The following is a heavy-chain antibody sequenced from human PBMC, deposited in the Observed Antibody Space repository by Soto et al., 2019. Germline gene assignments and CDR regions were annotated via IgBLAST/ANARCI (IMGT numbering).Heavy chain of an antibody. D-gene: IGHD3-10*01. CDR2: ISGYTGNT. Sequence: GASGKVSCKASGYTFTSYGISWGRQAPGQGIERMGWISGYTGNTNYAQKVQGRVTLTTDTSTSTAYMELTSLTPDDTAVYYCARDERGSGSYFGRLNWFDPWGQGTLVTVSS. J-gene: IGHJ5*02. CDR1: GYTFTSYG. CDR3: ARDERGSGSYFGRLNWFDP. V-gene: IGHV1-18*01.